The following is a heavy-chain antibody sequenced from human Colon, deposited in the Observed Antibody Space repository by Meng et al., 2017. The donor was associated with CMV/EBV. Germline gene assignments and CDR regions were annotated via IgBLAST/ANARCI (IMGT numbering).Heavy chain of an antibody. D-gene: IGHD3-22*01. CDR2: INPNSGGT. Sequence: QVQLVQSGAAVKKPGASLKVSCKASGYTFTGYYMHWVRQAPGQGLEWMGWINPNSGGTNYAQKFQGRVTMTRDTSISTAYMELSRLRSDDTAVYYCATVSSGYYLYFQHWGQGTLVTVSS. CDR3: ATVSSGYYLYFQH. J-gene: IGHJ1*01. CDR1: GYTFTGYY. V-gene: IGHV1-2*02.